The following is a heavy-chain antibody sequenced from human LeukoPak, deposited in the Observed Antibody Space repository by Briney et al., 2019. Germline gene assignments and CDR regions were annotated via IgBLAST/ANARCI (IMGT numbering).Heavy chain of an antibody. CDR1: GYTFTSYG. D-gene: IGHD3-3*01. V-gene: IGHV1-18*01. CDR3: ARAGRYDFWSGYLPISPSPFDY. Sequence: ASVKVSCKASGYTFTSYGISWVRQAPGQGLEWMGWISAYNGNTNYAQKLQGRVTLTTDTSTSTAYMELRSLRSDDTAVYYCARAGRYDFWSGYLPISPSPFDYWGQGTLVTVSS. CDR2: ISAYNGNT. J-gene: IGHJ4*02.